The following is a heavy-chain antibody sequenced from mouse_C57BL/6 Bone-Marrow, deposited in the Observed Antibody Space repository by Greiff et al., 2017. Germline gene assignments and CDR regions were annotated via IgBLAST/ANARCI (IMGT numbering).Heavy chain of an antibody. D-gene: IGHD1-1*01. V-gene: IGHV1-81*01. CDR1: GYTFTSYG. J-gene: IGHJ4*01. Sequence: VQLQESGAELARPGASVKLSCKASGYTFTSYGISWVKQRTGQGLEWIGEIYPRSGNTYYNEKFKGKATLTADNSSSTAYMELRSLTSEDSAVYFCAGEGTTLSMDYWGQGTSVTVSS. CDR2: IYPRSGNT. CDR3: AGEGTTLSMDY.